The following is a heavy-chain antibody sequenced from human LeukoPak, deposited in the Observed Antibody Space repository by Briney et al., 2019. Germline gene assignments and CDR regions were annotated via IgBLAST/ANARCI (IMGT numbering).Heavy chain of an antibody. CDR3: ARIYHSTGRYFEQFGH. D-gene: IGHD3-22*01. J-gene: IGHJ4*02. CDR2: ILPRDSDP. Sequence: GESLKISCQGSGYSFSDYWIGWVRQRPGKGQEWMGIILPRDSDPTYNPSFEGHVTVSVDKSLATAYLQWDSLEASDSAIYYCARIYHSTGRYFEQFGHWGQGTLVTVSS. V-gene: IGHV5-51*01. CDR1: GYSFSDYW.